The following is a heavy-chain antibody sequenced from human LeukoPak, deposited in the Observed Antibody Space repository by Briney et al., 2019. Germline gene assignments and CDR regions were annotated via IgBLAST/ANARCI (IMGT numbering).Heavy chain of an antibody. V-gene: IGHV3-53*01. CDR1: GFTVSSNY. CDR2: IYSGGST. J-gene: IGHJ4*02. Sequence: GGSLRLSCAASGFTVSSNYMSWVRQAPGKGLEWVSVIYSGGSTYYADSVEGRFTISRDNSKNTLYLQMNSLRAEDTAVYYCARAEGGELLSIDYWGQGTLVTVSS. D-gene: IGHD1-26*01. CDR3: ARAEGGELLSIDY.